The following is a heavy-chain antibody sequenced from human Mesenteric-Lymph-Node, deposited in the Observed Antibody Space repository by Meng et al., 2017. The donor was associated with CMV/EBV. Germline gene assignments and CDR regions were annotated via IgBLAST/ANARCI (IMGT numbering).Heavy chain of an antibody. CDR1: GFPLSTRGVG. J-gene: IGHJ4*02. Sequence: SGPTLVKPTQTLTLTCTLSGFPLSTRGVGVGWIRQPPGKALEWLALIYWNDDERYSPSLRSRLTITRDTSKNRVVLTMTNMDPVDTATYYCAHRQAGMAPGGFDYWGQGTLVTVSS. D-gene: IGHD3-10*01. V-gene: IGHV2-5*01. CDR2: IYWNDDE. CDR3: AHRQAGMAPGGFDY.